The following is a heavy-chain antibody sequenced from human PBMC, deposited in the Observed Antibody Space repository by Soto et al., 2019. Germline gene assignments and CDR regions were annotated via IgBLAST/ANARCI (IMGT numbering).Heavy chain of an antibody. CDR3: ARDLGTIWWLLY. D-gene: IGHD5-12*01. CDR2: IYPGGANI. J-gene: IGHJ4*02. CDR1: GYSFTSHY. V-gene: IGHV1-46*01. Sequence: ASVKVSCKAIGYSFTSHYMHWVRQAPGQGLEWMGTIYPGGANIGYAQKLKGRVTMTTDTSTSTAYMELRSLRSDDTAVYYCARDLGTIWWLLYWGQGTLVTVSS.